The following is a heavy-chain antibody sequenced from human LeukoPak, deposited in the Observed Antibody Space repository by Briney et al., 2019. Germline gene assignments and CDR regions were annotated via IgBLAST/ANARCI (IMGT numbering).Heavy chain of an antibody. CDR2: IYPGDSDT. V-gene: IGHV5-51*01. D-gene: IGHD6-13*01. J-gene: IGHJ4*02. Sequence: GESLQISCKGSGYTFTNYWIAWVRQMPGKGLEWMGIIYPGDSDTRYSPSFQGQVTISADTSISTAYLQWSSLKASDSAMYYCVRHGLGSSWFGFDYWGQGTLVTVSS. CDR1: GYTFTNYW. CDR3: VRHGLGSSWFGFDY.